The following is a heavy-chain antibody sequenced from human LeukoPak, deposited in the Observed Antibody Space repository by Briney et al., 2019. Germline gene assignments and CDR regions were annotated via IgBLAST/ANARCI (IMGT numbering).Heavy chain of an antibody. V-gene: IGHV3-7*01. CDR1: GFTFSSYW. J-gene: IGHJ4*02. CDR3: ARVKPFSGRLTDY. Sequence: GGSLRLSCAASGFTFSSYWMNWVRQAPGKGLEWVANIKQDGSEKYYVDSVKGRFTISRDNAKNSLFLQMNSLRAEDTAVYYCARVKPFSGRLTDYWGQGTLVTVSS. CDR2: IKQDGSEK. D-gene: IGHD1-26*01.